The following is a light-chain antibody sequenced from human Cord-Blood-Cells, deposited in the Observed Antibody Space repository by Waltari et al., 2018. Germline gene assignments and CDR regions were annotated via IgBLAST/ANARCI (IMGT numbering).Light chain of an antibody. CDR1: TGSVTSGHY. CDR3: LLSYSGARV. CDR2: DTS. V-gene: IGLV7-46*01. J-gene: IGLJ3*02. Sequence: QAVVTQEPSLTVSPGGTATPPCASSTGSVTSGHYPYWFQKKPGQAPRTLIYDTSSKHSGTPARFSGSLVGGKAALTLSGAQPEDEAEYYCLLSYSGARVFGGGTKLTVL.